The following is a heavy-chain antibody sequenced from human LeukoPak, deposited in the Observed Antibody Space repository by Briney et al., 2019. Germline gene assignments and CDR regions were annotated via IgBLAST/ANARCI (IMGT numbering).Heavy chain of an antibody. V-gene: IGHV1-18*01. CDR2: ISAYNGNT. J-gene: IGHJ5*02. CDR1: GYTFTSYG. CDR3: AGGAPPAAGGPNWFDP. Sequence: ASVKVSCKASGYTFTSYGISWVRQAPGQGLEWMGWISAYNGNTNYAQKLQGRVTMTTDTSTSTAYMELRSLRSDDTAVYYCAGGAPPAAGGPNWFDPWGQGTLVTVSS. D-gene: IGHD6-13*01.